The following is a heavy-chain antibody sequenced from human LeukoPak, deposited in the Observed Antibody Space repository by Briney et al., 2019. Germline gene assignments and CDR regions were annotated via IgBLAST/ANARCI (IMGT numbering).Heavy chain of an antibody. J-gene: IGHJ2*01. CDR1: GGSISSGGYY. Sequence: SETLSLTCTVSGGSISSGGYYWSWIRQPPGKGLEWIGYIYYSGSTNYNPSLKSRVTISVDTSKNQFSLKLSSVTAADTAVYYCARVSTVTTGWYFDLWGRGTLVTVSS. CDR3: ARVSTVTTGWYFDL. V-gene: IGHV4-61*08. D-gene: IGHD4-11*01. CDR2: IYYSGST.